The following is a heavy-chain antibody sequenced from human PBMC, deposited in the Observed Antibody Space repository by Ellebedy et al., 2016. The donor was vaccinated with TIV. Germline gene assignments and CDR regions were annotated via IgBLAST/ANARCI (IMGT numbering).Heavy chain of an antibody. Sequence: GESLKISCAASGFTFGNYGMHWVRQAPGKGLEWVAVIWYDGSNKYYADSVKGRFTISRENSKNTLYLQMNSLRAEDTAVYYCARRLRGCSGGTCYSTYYFDYWGQGTLVTVSS. V-gene: IGHV3-33*01. D-gene: IGHD2-15*01. J-gene: IGHJ4*02. CDR2: IWYDGSNK. CDR3: ARRLRGCSGGTCYSTYYFDY. CDR1: GFTFGNYG.